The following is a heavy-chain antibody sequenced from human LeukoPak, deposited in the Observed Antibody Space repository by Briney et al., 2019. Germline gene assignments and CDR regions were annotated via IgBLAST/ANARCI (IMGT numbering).Heavy chain of an antibody. CDR3: AKGPDSSGYYYYVDY. D-gene: IGHD3-22*01. J-gene: IGHJ4*02. CDR2: ISYDGSDK. CDR1: GFTFSIYG. V-gene: IGHV3-30*18. Sequence: PGGSLTLSCAASGFTFSIYGMHWGRQAPGKGLEWVAVISYDGSDKYYADSVKGRFTISRDNSKNTLYLQMNSLRAEDTAVYYCAKGPDSSGYYYYVDYWGRGSLVTVSS.